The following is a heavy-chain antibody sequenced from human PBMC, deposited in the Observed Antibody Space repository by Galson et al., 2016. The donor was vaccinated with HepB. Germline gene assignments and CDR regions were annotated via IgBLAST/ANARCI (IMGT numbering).Heavy chain of an antibody. CDR2: ISGGSSYK. CDR1: GFTFTRYT. CDR3: ARTPGYSGSWYDACDI. D-gene: IGHD6-13*01. J-gene: IGHJ3*02. V-gene: IGHV3-21*01. Sequence: SLRLSCAASGFTFTRYTMNWVRQSPGKGLEWVSSISGGSSYKYYADSVKGRFTISRDNSKNSLYLQMNSLRAEDTAIYFCARTPGYSGSWYDACDIWGPGTIVTCSS.